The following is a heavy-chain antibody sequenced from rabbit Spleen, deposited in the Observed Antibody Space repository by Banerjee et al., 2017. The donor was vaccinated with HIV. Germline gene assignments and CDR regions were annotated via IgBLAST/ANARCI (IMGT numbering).Heavy chain of an antibody. Sequence: QEDLEESGGGLVKPEGSLTLTCTASGFSFSSVHWIYWVRQAPGKGLEWIGTIYAGSTGTTDYASWAKGRFIMSRTSSTKVTLPMTSLTAADTATYFCARSTYGYDDYADLYYAAMDLLGQGTLVTVS. V-gene: IGHV1S45*01. J-gene: IGHJ6*01. CDR2: IYAGSTGTT. CDR3: ARSTYGYDDYADLYYAAMDL. D-gene: IGHD6-1*01. CDR1: GFSFSSVHW.